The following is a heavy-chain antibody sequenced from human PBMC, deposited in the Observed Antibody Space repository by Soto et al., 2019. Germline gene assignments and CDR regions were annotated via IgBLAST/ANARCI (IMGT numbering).Heavy chain of an antibody. CDR2: ISVSGGST. CDR1: GFTFSSYA. Sequence: GGSLRLSCAASGFTFSSYAMIWVRQAPGKGLEWVSAISVSGGSTYYADSVKGRFTISRDNSKNTLYLQMNSLRAEDTAVYYCRAHYDFWSGYTLIGSFDIWGQGTMVTVSS. D-gene: IGHD3-3*01. CDR3: RAHYDFWSGYTLIGSFDI. J-gene: IGHJ3*02. V-gene: IGHV3-23*01.